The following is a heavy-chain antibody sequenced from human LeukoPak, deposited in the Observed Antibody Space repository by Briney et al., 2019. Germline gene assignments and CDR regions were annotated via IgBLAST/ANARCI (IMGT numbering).Heavy chain of an antibody. Sequence: SETLSPTCTVSGGSISSYYWSWIRQPPGKGLEWIGYIYTSGSTNYNPSLKSRVTISVDTSKNQFSLKLSSVTAADTAVYYCARRDFWSGYSWFDPWGQGTLVTVSS. V-gene: IGHV4-4*09. CDR3: ARRDFWSGYSWFDP. J-gene: IGHJ5*02. CDR1: GGSISSYY. D-gene: IGHD3-3*01. CDR2: IYTSGST.